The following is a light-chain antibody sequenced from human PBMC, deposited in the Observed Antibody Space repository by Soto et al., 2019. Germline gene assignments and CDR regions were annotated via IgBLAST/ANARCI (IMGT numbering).Light chain of an antibody. CDR1: SSNIGAGYD. Sequence: QSVRTQPPSVSGAPGQRVTISCTGSSSNIGAGYDVHWYQQLPGTAPKHLIYGNSNRPSGVPDRFSGSKSGTSASLAITGLQAEDEADYYCQSYDSSLSVLYVFGTGTKVTVL. V-gene: IGLV1-40*01. CDR3: QSYDSSLSVLYV. J-gene: IGLJ1*01. CDR2: GNS.